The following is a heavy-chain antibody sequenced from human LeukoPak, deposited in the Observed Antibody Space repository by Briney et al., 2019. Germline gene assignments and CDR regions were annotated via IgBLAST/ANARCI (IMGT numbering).Heavy chain of an antibody. CDR1: GGTFSSYA. CDR2: IIPIFGTA. D-gene: IGHD5-18*01. J-gene: IGHJ6*02. V-gene: IGHV1-69*13. Sequence: SVKVSCKASGGTFSSYAISWVRQAPGQGLEWMGGIIPIFGTANYAQKFQGRVTITADESTSTAYMELSSLRSEDTAVYYCARVLSGYSYGYYYYYGMDVWGQGTTVTVSS. CDR3: ARVLSGYSYGYYYYYGMDV.